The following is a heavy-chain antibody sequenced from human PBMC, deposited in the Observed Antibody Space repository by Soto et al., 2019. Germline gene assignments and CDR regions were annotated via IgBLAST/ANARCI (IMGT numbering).Heavy chain of an antibody. CDR3: ASRQAPRTYSSGWYYFDY. J-gene: IGHJ4*02. V-gene: IGHV3-23*01. CDR1: GFTFSSYA. CDR2: SSGSGGST. Sequence: GGSLRLSCAASGFTFSSYAMSWVRQAPGKGLEWVSASSGSGGSTYYADSVKGRFTISRDNSKNTLYLQMNSLRAEDTAVYYCASRQAPRTYSSGWYYFDYWGQGTLVTVSS. D-gene: IGHD6-19*01.